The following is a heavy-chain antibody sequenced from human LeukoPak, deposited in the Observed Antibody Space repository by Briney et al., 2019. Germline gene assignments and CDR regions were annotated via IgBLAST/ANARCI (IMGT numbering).Heavy chain of an antibody. CDR1: GGSISSGDYY. CDR2: IYYSGST. CDR3: ARDPLPRSIAAAGGKDY. D-gene: IGHD6-13*01. V-gene: IGHV4-30-4*01. Sequence: SQTLSLTCTVSGGSISSGDYYWSWIRQPPGKGLEWIGYIYYSGSTYYNPSLKSRVTISVDTSKNQFSLKLSSVTAADTAVYYCARDPLPRSIAAAGGKDYWGQGTLVTVSS. J-gene: IGHJ4*02.